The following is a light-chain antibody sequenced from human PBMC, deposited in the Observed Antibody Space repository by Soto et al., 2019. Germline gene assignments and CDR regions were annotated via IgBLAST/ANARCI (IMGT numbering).Light chain of an antibody. Sequence: DIQMTQSPSSLSASVGDRVTITCRASQGMSNFLAWYQQKPGKVPKLLVSAASTLQSGVPSRFSGSKSGTDFTLTNTAPKRVDVKTYYSPKYTSVITLAQGTRLDIK. J-gene: IGKJ5*01. V-gene: IGKV1-27*01. CDR2: AAS. CDR3: PKYTSVIT. CDR1: QGMSNF.